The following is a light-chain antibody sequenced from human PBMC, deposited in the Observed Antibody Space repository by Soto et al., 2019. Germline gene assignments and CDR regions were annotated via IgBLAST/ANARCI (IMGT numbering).Light chain of an antibody. Sequence: QSVLTQPASVSGSSGQSITISCTGTSSDVGVYNYVSWYQQHPGKAPKLMIFEVSNRPSGVSNRFSGSKSGNTASLTISGLQAEDEADYYCSSYTSTYTLVFGTGTKVTV. V-gene: IGLV2-14*01. CDR3: SSYTSTYTLV. J-gene: IGLJ1*01. CDR2: EVS. CDR1: SSDVGVYNY.